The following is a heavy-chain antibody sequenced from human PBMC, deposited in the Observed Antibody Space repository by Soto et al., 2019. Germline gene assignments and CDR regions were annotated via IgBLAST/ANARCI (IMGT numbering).Heavy chain of an antibody. D-gene: IGHD3-16*02. V-gene: IGHV1-69*06. CDR2: ITPIFATT. CDR1: GGTFSSFA. Sequence: QVQLQQSGAEVRKPGSSVKVSCKPSGGTFSSFAISWVRQAPGQGPEWMGGITPIFATTKYAQKFQGRVTITADKVTNTAYMEMCGLRSDDTAVDYCALGPWKRLGQLSRLYWYFDLWGPGTLVTVSS. J-gene: IGHJ2*01. CDR3: ALGPWKRLGQLSRLYWYFDL.